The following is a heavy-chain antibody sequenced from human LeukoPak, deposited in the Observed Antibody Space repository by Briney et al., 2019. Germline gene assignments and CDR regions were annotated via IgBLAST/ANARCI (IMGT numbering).Heavy chain of an antibody. CDR3: AKGSRGAVDY. D-gene: IGHD3-10*01. V-gene: IGHV3-23*01. Sequence: GGSLGLSCAASGFTFSSYGMSWVRQAPGKGLEWVSAISGSGGSTYYADSVKGRFTISRDNSKNTLYLQMNSLRAEDTAVYYCAKGSRGAVDYWGQGTLVTVSS. CDR1: GFTFSSYG. CDR2: ISGSGGST. J-gene: IGHJ4*02.